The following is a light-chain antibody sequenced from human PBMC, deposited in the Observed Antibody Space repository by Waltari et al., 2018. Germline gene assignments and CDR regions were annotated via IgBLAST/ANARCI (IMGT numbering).Light chain of an antibody. J-gene: IGLJ3*02. V-gene: IGLV2-8*01. CDR2: EVS. Sequence: QSALTQPPSASGSPGQSVTISCTGTSSDVGGYNYVSWYQQHPGKAPKPMIYEVSKRTSGLPDRFSGSKSGNTASLTVSGLQDEDEADYYCSSYAGSNNWVFGGGTKLTVL. CDR1: SSDVGGYNY. CDR3: SSYAGSNNWV.